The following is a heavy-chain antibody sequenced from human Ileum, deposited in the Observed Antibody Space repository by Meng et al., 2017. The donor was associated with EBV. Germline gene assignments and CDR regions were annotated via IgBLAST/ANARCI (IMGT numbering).Heavy chain of an antibody. V-gene: IGHV4-4*02. Sequence: VRLRGAGPRSVGPSGTLSPTCTVSGDSFSGSCWWSWVRQSPEKGLEWIGEVYPSGAPYYNPSLKSRVTISLDKSRNQFSLNLIHVTAADAAVYYCARDAFQYASGIPAHWGQGTLVTVSS. J-gene: IGHJ4*02. D-gene: IGHD3-16*01. CDR3: ARDAFQYASGIPAH. CDR1: GDSFSGSCW. CDR2: VYPSGAP.